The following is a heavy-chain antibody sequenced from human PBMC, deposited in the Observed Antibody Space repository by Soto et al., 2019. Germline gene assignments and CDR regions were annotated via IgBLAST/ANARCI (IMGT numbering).Heavy chain of an antibody. Sequence: QVQLVQSGAEVKKPGASVKVSCKASGYTFTSYAFNWVRQAPGQGLEWMGWISADSGNTNYAQKFQCRVTMTTDSSTSTASMELRSLSSDDTAVYYCARDQTVLDYWGQGTLVTVSS. CDR2: ISADSGNT. CDR3: ARDQTVLDY. CDR1: GYTFTSYA. V-gene: IGHV1-18*04. J-gene: IGHJ4*02. D-gene: IGHD4-17*01.